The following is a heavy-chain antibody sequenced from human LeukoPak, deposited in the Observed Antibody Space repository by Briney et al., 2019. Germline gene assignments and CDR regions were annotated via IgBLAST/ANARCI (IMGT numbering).Heavy chain of an antibody. CDR1: GYTFTSYG. V-gene: IGHV1-18*01. J-gene: IGHJ6*02. Sequence: ASVKVSCKASGYTFTSYGISWVRQAPGQGLEWMGWISAYNGNTNYAQKLQGRVTMTTDTSTSTAYMELRSLRSDDTAVYYCARENPLPLAGTADYYYGMDVWGQGTTVTVSS. CDR2: ISAYNGNT. CDR3: ARENPLPLAGTADYYYGMDV. D-gene: IGHD6-19*01.